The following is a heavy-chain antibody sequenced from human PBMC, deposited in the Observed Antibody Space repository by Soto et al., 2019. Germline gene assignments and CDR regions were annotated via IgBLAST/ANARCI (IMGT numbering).Heavy chain of an antibody. D-gene: IGHD6-13*01. CDR3: PRHRYINTWLFAFDV. CDR2: IYPGDSDT. CDR1: GYSFTDHG. Sequence: PVESVKISCQVSGYSFTDHGIVWVLQMPGKGLEWVGIIYPGDSDTRYSPYFQGQITTSVDKSINTAYLQWSSLKASDTAMYYCPRHRYINTWLFAFDVWGQGTMVTVSS. V-gene: IGHV5-51*01. J-gene: IGHJ3*01.